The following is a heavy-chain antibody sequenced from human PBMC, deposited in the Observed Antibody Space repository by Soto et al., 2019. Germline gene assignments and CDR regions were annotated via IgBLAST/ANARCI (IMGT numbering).Heavy chain of an antibody. CDR3: TRALLKSLDY. Sequence: LTCTVSGGSISSYYWSWIRQPPGKGLEWIGYIYYSGSTNYNPSLKSRVTISVDTSKNQFSLNLNSVTAADTAMYYCTRALLKSLDYWGQGTLVTVSS. D-gene: IGHD3-9*01. V-gene: IGHV4-59*12. J-gene: IGHJ4*02. CDR1: GGSISSYY. CDR2: IYYSGST.